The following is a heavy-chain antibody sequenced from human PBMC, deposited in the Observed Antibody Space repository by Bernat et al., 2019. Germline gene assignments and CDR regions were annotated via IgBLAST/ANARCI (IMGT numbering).Heavy chain of an antibody. CDR3: ARGGTTSHHTFDY. V-gene: IGHV3-33*01. D-gene: IGHD2-2*01. J-gene: IGHJ4*02. Sequence: QVQLVESGGGVVQPGRSLRLSCAASGFTFSSYGMYWVRQAPGKGLEWVAIIWYDGSNKYYADSVKGRFTISRDNSKNTLYLQMNSLRAEDMGIYYCARGGTTSHHTFDYWGQGTLVTVSS. CDR2: IWYDGSNK. CDR1: GFTFSSYG.